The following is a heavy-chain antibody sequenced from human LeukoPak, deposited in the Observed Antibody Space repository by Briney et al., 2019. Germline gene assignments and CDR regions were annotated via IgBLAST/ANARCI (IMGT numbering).Heavy chain of an antibody. V-gene: IGHV1-18*01. CDR2: ISAYNGNT. Sequence: GASVKVSRKASGYTFTSYGISWVRQAPGQGLEWMGWISAYNGNTNYAQKLQGRVTMTTDTSTSTAYMELRSLRSDDTAVYYCARFSSDKRRGAFDIWGQGTMVTVSS. D-gene: IGHD5-12*01. CDR1: GYTFTSYG. J-gene: IGHJ3*02. CDR3: ARFSSDKRRGAFDI.